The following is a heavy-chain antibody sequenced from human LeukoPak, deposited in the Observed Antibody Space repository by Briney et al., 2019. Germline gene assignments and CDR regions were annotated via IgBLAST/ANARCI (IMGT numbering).Heavy chain of an antibody. CDR3: ARDYMGLRFGSWFDP. D-gene: IGHD5-12*01. J-gene: IGHJ5*02. Sequence: SGPALVNPSQTLSLTCAISGESVSSHSAAWNWIRQSPSRGLEWQGSTYYRSKWYNDYAVSVKSRITINPDTSKNQFSLQLNSVTPEDTAVYYCARDYMGLRFGSWFDPWGQGTLVTVSS. CDR1: GESVSSHSAA. CDR2: TYYRSKWYN. V-gene: IGHV6-1*01.